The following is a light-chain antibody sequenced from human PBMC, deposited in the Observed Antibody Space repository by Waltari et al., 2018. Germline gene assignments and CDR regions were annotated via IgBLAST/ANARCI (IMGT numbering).Light chain of an antibody. J-gene: IGLJ1*01. CDR1: TLGNQY. Sequence: SYELTQPPSVSVSPGQTASIPCPGDTLGNQYACWYQMKPGQSPVIVIYQDTKRPSGIPERFSGSNSGNTATLTIIGTQAMDEAYYSCQAWDSNTHYVFGTGTKVTVL. CDR2: QDT. CDR3: QAWDSNTHYV. V-gene: IGLV3-1*01.